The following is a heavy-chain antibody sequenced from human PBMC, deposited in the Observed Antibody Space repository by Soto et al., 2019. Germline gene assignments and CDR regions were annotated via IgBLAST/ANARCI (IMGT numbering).Heavy chain of an antibody. CDR2: IDPSDSYT. V-gene: IGHV5-10-1*01. Sequence: GESLKISCKGSGYNFTNYLIIWVRQMPGKGLEWMGRIDPSDSYTKYSPSLQGHVTISADKSIGTAYLQWSRLKASDTAMYYCATFSDVWGQGTTVTVS. CDR3: ATFSDV. J-gene: IGHJ6*02. CDR1: GYNFTNYL.